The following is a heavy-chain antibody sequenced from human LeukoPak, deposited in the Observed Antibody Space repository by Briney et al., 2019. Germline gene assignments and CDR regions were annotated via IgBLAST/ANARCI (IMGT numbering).Heavy chain of an antibody. J-gene: IGHJ5*02. CDR2: IYSSGST. D-gene: IGHD3-10*01. CDR3: ARDSGTTGEVKFDP. Sequence: SETLSLTCAVYGGSFSSYYWSWIRQPAGKGLEWIGRIYSSGSTDYNPSLKSRVTMSVDTSKNKFSLKLSSVTAADTAVYYCARDSGTTGEVKFDPWGQGTLVTVSS. CDR1: GGSFSSYY. V-gene: IGHV4-4*07.